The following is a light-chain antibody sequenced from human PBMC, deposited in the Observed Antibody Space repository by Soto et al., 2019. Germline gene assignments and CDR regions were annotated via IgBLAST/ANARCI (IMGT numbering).Light chain of an antibody. CDR3: RQYYTIPYT. J-gene: IGKJ2*01. Sequence: DIVMTQSPDSLAVSLGERATFNCKSSQSVLYSSNNKNYLSWYQHKPGQPPKLLIYWASTRESGVPDRFSGSGSGTDFTLTISSLQAEDVAVYYCRQYYTIPYTFGQGTKLEIK. V-gene: IGKV4-1*01. CDR1: QSVLYSSNNKNY. CDR2: WAS.